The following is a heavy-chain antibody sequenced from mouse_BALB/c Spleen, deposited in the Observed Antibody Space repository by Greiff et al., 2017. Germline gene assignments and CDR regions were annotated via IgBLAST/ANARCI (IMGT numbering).Heavy chain of an antibody. D-gene: IGHD1-1*01. J-gene: IGHJ3*01. CDR1: GFTFTGYY. Sequence: EVKLMESGGGLVQPGGSLRLSCATSGFTFTGYYMSWVRQPPGKALEWLGFIRNKANGYTTEYSASVKGRFTISRDNSQSILYLQMNTLRAEDSATYYCARDIVYYCEGFAYWGQGTLVTVSA. CDR2: IRNKANGYTT. V-gene: IGHV7-3*02. CDR3: ARDIVYYCEGFAY.